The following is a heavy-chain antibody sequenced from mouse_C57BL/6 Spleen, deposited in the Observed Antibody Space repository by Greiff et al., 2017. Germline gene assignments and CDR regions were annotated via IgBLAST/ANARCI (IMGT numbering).Heavy chain of an antibody. J-gene: IGHJ1*03. CDR2: IDPSDSET. V-gene: IGHV1-52*01. CDR1: GYTFTSYW. D-gene: IGHD1-1*01. Sequence: QVQLKQPGAELVRPGSSVKLSCKASGYTFTSYWMHWVKQRPIQGLEWIGNIDPSDSETHYNQKFKDKATLTVDKSSSTAYMQLSSLTSEDSAVYYCARGDIYYGSSYWYFDVWGTGTTVTVSS. CDR3: ARGDIYYGSSYWYFDV.